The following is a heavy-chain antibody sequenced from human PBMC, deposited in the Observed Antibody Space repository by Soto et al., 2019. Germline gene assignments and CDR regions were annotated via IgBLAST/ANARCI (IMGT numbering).Heavy chain of an antibody. Sequence: QVQLVESGGGVVQPGRSLRLSCAASGFTFSSYGMHWVRQAPGKGLEWVAVIWYDGSNKYYADSVKGRFTISRDNSKNTLYLQMNSLRAEDTAVYYCARVCSRGSCYYFDYWGQGTLVTVSS. CDR1: GFTFSSYG. CDR2: IWYDGSNK. CDR3: ARVCSRGSCYYFDY. V-gene: IGHV3-33*01. J-gene: IGHJ4*02. D-gene: IGHD2-15*01.